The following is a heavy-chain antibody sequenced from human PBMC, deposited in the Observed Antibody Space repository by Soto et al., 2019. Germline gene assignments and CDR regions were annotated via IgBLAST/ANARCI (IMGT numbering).Heavy chain of an antibody. J-gene: IGHJ5*02. V-gene: IGHV1-18*01. CDR1: GYTFTSYG. CDR3: ARVGMVRGVINWFDP. Sequence: ASVKVSCKASGYTFTSYGISWVRQAPGQGLEWMGWISAYNGNTNYAQKLQGRVTMTTDTSTSTAYMELSSLRSDDTAVYYCARVGMVRGVINWFDPWGQGTLVTVSS. CDR2: ISAYNGNT. D-gene: IGHD3-10*01.